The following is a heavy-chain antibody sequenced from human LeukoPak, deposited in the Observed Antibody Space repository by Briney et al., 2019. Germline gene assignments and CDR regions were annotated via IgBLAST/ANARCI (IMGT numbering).Heavy chain of an antibody. J-gene: IGHJ3*02. CDR2: LYSGGST. D-gene: IGHD1-26*01. CDR1: GFTVSSNY. CDR3: ARLSGSYAFDI. Sequence: PGGSLRLSCAASGFTVSSNYMSWARQTPGKGLEWVSVLYSGGSTYYADSVKGRFTISRDNSKNTLYLQMNSLGAEDTAVYYCARLSGSYAFDIWGQGTMVTVSS. V-gene: IGHV3-53*01.